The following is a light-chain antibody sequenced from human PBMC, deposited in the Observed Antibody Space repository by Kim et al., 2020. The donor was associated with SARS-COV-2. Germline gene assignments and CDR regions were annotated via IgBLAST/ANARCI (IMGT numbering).Light chain of an antibody. CDR1: SSDIGGYNY. V-gene: IGLV2-14*03. Sequence: QSVTASCTGTSSDIGGYNYVSWYQQHPGKAPRLIIFDVNNRPSGVSNRFSGSKSGNTASLTISGLQAEDEADYYCNSYTTSNTFVVFGGGTQLTVL. J-gene: IGLJ2*01. CDR3: NSYTTSNTFVV. CDR2: DVN.